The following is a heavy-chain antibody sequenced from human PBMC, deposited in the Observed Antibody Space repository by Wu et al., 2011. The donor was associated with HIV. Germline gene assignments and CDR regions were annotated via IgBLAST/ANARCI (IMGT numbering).Heavy chain of an antibody. Sequence: QVQLVQSGAEVKKPGSSVKVSCKASGATFSSYAISWVRQAPGQGLEWMGRIIPIFGTADSAQKFQDRVTITADKSTSTAYMELSSLRSEDTAVYYCARPRERWLQFEKGSDAFHIWGQGTMVTVSS. CDR2: IIPIFGTA. CDR3: ARPRERWLQFEKGSDAFHI. D-gene: IGHD5-24*01. V-gene: IGHV1-69*14. J-gene: IGHJ3*02. CDR1: GATFSSYA.